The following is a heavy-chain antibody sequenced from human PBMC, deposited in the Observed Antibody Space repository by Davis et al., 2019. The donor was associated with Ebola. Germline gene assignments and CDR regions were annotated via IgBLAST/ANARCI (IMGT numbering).Heavy chain of an antibody. CDR2: ISPNSGGT. CDR1: GYTFTGYY. V-gene: IGHV1-2*04. CDR3: ARGTGTTGESYGMDV. Sequence: AASVKVSCKASGYTFTGYYMHWVRQAPGQGLEWMGWISPNSGGTNYAQKFQGWVTMTRDTSISTAYMELSRLRSEDTAGYYCARGTGTTGESYGMDVWGKGTTVTVSS. D-gene: IGHD1-1*01. J-gene: IGHJ6*04.